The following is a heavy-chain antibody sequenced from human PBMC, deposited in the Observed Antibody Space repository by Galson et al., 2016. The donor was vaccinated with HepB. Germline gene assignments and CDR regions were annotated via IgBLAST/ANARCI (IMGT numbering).Heavy chain of an antibody. CDR1: GFTFSTYA. J-gene: IGHJ4*02. V-gene: IGHV3-23*01. CDR3: AKYLPVAGVYFDF. Sequence: SLRLSCAASGFTFSTYAMTWVRQAPGKGLEWVAVLSSSSDVTYYADSVKGRFTISRDNSKNMLYLQMNILRADDTARYYCAKYLPVAGVYFDFWGQGTLVAVSS. D-gene: IGHD2-2*01. CDR2: LSSSSDVT.